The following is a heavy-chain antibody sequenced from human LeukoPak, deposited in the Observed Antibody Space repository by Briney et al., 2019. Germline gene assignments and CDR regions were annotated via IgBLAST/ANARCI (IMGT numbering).Heavy chain of an antibody. Sequence: PSETLSLTCTVSGGSIRSYYWSWIRQPPGKGLEWIGYIYYSGSTNYNPSLKSRVTISVDTSKNQFSLKLGSVTAADTAVYYCARGSPNDAFDIWGQGTMVTVSS. D-gene: IGHD6-13*01. CDR2: IYYSGST. CDR3: ARGSPNDAFDI. CDR1: GGSIRSYY. J-gene: IGHJ3*02. V-gene: IGHV4-59*01.